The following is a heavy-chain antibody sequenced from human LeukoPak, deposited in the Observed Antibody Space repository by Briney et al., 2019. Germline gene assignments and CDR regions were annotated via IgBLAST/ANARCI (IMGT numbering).Heavy chain of an antibody. D-gene: IGHD6-6*01. CDR3: ARDVYRGKYSSSSAFDY. Sequence: GGSLRPSCAASGFTFSNYWMHWVRQAPGKGLVWVSRINTDGSSTSYVDSVKGRFTISRDNAKNTLYLQMNSLRAEDTAVYYCARDVYRGKYSSSSAFDYWGQGTLVTVSS. V-gene: IGHV3-74*01. J-gene: IGHJ4*02. CDR2: INTDGSST. CDR1: GFTFSNYW.